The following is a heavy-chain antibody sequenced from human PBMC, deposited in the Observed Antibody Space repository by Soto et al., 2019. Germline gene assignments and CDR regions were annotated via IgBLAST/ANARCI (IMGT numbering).Heavy chain of an antibody. Sequence: EVQLLESGGGLVQPGGSLRLSCAASGFNFSNYAMSWVRQAPGKGLEWVSTISGSGSSTYYPDFVKGRFTISRDNSKSTLYLQMNSLRAEDTALYYCAKEPLGRGTGWYLAFGHWRQGTLVTVSS. D-gene: IGHD6-19*01. J-gene: IGHJ4*02. CDR2: ISGSGSST. CDR1: GFNFSNYA. CDR3: AKEPLGRGTGWYLAFGH. V-gene: IGHV3-23*01.